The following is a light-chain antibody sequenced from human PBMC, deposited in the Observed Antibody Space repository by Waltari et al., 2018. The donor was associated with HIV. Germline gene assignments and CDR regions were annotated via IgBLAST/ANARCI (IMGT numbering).Light chain of an antibody. CDR1: SGSVSPLYY. CDR2: DTN. J-gene: IGLJ3*02. Sequence: QTVVTQEPSFSVSPGGTVTLTCRLSSGSVSPLYYPSWYQHTPGRAPRTLIYDTNTRSSGAPDRFSGSILGNKAALTITGAQADDECDYYCVLYMGSGIWVFGGGTKLTVL. CDR3: VLYMGSGIWV. V-gene: IGLV8-61*01.